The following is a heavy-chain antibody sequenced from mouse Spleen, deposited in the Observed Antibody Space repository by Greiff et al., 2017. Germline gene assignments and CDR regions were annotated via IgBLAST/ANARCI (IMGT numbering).Heavy chain of an antibody. CDR1: GYSFTGYY. Sequence: VQLQRSGPELVKPGASVKISCKASGYSFTGYYMNWVKQSPEKSLEWIGEINPSTGGTTYNQKFKAKATLTVDKSSSTAYMQLKSLTSEDSAVYYCARGRLRLRGDYWGQGTTLTVSS. CDR3: ARGRLRLRGDY. V-gene: IGHV1-42*01. J-gene: IGHJ2*01. CDR2: INPSTGGT. D-gene: IGHD2-2*01.